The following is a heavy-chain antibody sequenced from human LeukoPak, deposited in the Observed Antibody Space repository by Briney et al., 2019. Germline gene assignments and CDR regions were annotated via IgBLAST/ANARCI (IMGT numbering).Heavy chain of an antibody. Sequence: ASVKVSCKVSGYTLTELSMHWVRQAPGKGLEWMGGFDPEDGETIYAQKFQGRVTITTDESTSTAYMELSSLRSEDTAVYYCARHQYYYDSSGYYYGAFDIWAKGQWSPSLQ. D-gene: IGHD3-22*01. CDR1: GYTLTELS. CDR2: FDPEDGET. CDR3: ARHQYYYDSSGYYYGAFDI. V-gene: IGHV1-24*01. J-gene: IGHJ3*02.